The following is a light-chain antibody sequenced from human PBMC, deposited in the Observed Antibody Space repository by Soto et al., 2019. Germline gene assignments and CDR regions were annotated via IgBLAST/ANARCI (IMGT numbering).Light chain of an antibody. CDR2: DVS. CDR1: SSDIGGYNH. CDR3: NSYTNSSAVV. Sequence: QSVLTQPASVSGSLGQSITISCTGTSSDIGGYNHVSWYQQHPGKAPKFMIYDVSNRPSGVSNRFSGSKSGNTASLTISGLQAEDEADYYCNSYTNSSAVVFGGGTKVTVL. J-gene: IGLJ2*01. V-gene: IGLV2-14*03.